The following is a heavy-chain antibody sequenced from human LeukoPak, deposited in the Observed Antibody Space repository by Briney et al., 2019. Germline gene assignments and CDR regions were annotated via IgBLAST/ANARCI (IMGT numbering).Heavy chain of an antibody. CDR1: GYTFTSCD. CDR3: ARGLSRCSSGNCYEPNWLDS. CDR2: MDPNRGNT. V-gene: IGHV1-8*02. D-gene: IGHD2-2*01. J-gene: IGHJ5*01. Sequence: ASVKVSCKASGYTFTSCDINWVRQAPGQGLEWMGWMDPNRGNTGYAHKFQGRVTMARSTSVSTAYMELSSLTSEDTAVYYCARGLSRCSSGNCYEPNWLDSWGQGTLVTVSS.